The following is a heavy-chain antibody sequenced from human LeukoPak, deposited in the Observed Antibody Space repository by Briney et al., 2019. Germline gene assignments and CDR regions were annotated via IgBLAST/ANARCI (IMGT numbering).Heavy chain of an antibody. CDR1: GFTFSSYS. V-gene: IGHV3-48*01. CDR3: ARADYDFWSGYYFFDY. J-gene: IGHJ4*02. Sequence: GGSLRLSCAASGFTFSSYSMNWVRQAPVKGLEWVSYISSDSSTIYYADSLKGRFTISRDNAKNSLFLQMNSLRAEDAAVYYCARADYDFWSGYYFFDYWGQGTLVTVSS. D-gene: IGHD3-3*01. CDR2: ISSDSSTI.